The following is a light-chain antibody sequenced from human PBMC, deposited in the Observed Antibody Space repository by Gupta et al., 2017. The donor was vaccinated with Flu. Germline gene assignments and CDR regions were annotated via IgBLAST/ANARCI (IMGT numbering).Light chain of an antibody. CDR2: DNR. CDR1: SSNIGEGYD. CDR3: QSYDNSRSGSWV. V-gene: IGLV1-40*01. Sequence: QSVLTHPPSVSTAPMQSVTISCIGSSSNIGEGYDVHWYQQVPGAAPKLLIYDNRNRSTGVSERLSGSKAATSATMAITGIQAEEEGDYYCQSYDNSRSGSWVFGGGTKVTVL. J-gene: IGLJ3*02.